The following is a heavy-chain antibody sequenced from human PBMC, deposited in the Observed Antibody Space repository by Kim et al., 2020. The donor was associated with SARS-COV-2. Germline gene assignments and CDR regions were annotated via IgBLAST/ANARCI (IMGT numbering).Heavy chain of an antibody. CDR2: ISYDGSNK. D-gene: IGHD3-10*01. CDR1: GFTFSSCA. J-gene: IGHJ6*02. Sequence: GGSLRLSCAASGFTFSSCAIHWVRQAPGKGLEWVAVISYDGSNKNYADSVKGRFTISRDNSKNTLYLQMNSLRAEDTALYYCARDQWSRLRGLTYSYYGMDVWGQGTMVTVSS. V-gene: IGHV3-30-3*01. CDR3: ARDQWSRLRGLTYSYYGMDV.